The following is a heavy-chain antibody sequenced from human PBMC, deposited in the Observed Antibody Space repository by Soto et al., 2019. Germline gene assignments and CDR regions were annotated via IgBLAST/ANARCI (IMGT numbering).Heavy chain of an antibody. J-gene: IGHJ4*02. V-gene: IGHV1-69*04. D-gene: IGHD3-3*01. CDR2: IIPILGIA. CDR3: ARDRDEVFGVVIFDY. CDR1: GGTFSSYT. Sequence: GASVKVSCKASGGTFSSYTISWARQAPGQGLEWMGRIIPILGIANYAQKFQGRVTITADKSTSTAYMELSSLRSEDTAVYYCARDRDEVFGVVIFDYWGQGTLVTGSS.